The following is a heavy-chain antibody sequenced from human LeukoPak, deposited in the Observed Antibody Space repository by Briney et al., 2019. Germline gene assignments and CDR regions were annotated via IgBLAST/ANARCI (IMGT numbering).Heavy chain of an antibody. CDR1: GFTFRSYG. J-gene: IGHJ4*02. CDR3: ASDGIAVDRGIGYFDY. D-gene: IGHD6-13*01. Sequence: PGGGLRLSCAASGFTFRSYGMHWVRQAPGKGLEWVAVILLDGRNKYNADTVKGRFTISRDNSENMLYLPMNSLRAEDTALYYCASDGIAVDRGIGYFDYWGQGTLVPVFS. CDR2: ILLDGRNK. V-gene: IGHV3-33*01.